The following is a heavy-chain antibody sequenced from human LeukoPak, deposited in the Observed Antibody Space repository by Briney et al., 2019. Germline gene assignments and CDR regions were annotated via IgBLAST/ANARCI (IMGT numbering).Heavy chain of an antibody. D-gene: IGHD2-2*01. CDR2: INNSGST. Sequence: SETLSLTCAVYGGSFSGYYWSWIRQPPGKGLEWIGEINNSGSTNYNPSLKSRVTISVDTSKNQFSLKLSSVTAADTAVYYCARGQRVVVPAAIEAGSFDIWGQGTMVTVSS. CDR3: ARGQRVVVPAAIEAGSFDI. CDR1: GGSFSGYY. V-gene: IGHV4-34*01. J-gene: IGHJ3*02.